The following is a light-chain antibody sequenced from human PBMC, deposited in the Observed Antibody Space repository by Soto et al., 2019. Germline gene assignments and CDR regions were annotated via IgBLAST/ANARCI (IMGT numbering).Light chain of an antibody. V-gene: IGLV2-14*01. CDR3: SAYTGQSTLV. Sequence: QSALTQPDSVSGSAGQSITISCSGTIRDVGAYNLVSWYQQHPATAPKLIIYEVRNRPSGISSRFSGSRSGNTASLTISGLQSEDEGDYYCSAYTGQSTLVFGEGTKPTVL. CDR2: EVR. J-gene: IGLJ3*02. CDR1: IRDVGAYNL.